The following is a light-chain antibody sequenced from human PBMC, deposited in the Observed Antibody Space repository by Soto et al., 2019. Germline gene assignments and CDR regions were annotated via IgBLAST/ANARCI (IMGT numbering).Light chain of an antibody. Sequence: DIQMTQSPSTLSASVGDRVTITCRASQSISWWLAWYQQKPGKAPKLLIYKASILESGVPSRFSGSGSGTEFTLTISSLQPDYIATYYCQQYSSPWTFGQGTKVEIK. J-gene: IGKJ1*01. CDR3: QQYSSPWT. CDR2: KAS. CDR1: QSISWW. V-gene: IGKV1-5*03.